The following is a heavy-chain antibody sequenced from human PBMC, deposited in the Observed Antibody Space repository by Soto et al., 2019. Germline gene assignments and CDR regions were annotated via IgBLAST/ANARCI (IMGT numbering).Heavy chain of an antibody. CDR1: GGSFSGYY. CDR2: INHSGST. CDR3: ARAPLRVVVAARDRGKIKSGWFDP. Sequence: QVQLQQWGAGLLKPSETLSLTCAVYGGSFSGYYWSWIRQPPGKGLEWIGEINHSGSTNYNPSLKSRVTISVDTSKDQFSLKLSSVTAADTAVYYCARAPLRVVVAARDRGKIKSGWFDPWGQGTLVTVSS. D-gene: IGHD2-15*01. J-gene: IGHJ5*02. V-gene: IGHV4-34*01.